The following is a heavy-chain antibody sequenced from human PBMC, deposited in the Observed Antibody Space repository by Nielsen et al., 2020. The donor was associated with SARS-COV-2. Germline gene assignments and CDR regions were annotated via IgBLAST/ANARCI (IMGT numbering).Heavy chain of an antibody. Sequence: SETLSLTCTVSGGSISSSSYYWGWIRQPPGKGLEWIGSIYYSGSTYYNPSLKSRVTISVDTSKNQFSLKLSSVTAADTAVYYCARQYRSGSYYWGGALYYMDVWGKGTTVTVSS. J-gene: IGHJ6*03. V-gene: IGHV4-39*01. CDR3: ARQYRSGSYYWGGALYYMDV. CDR1: GGSISSSSYY. CDR2: IYYSGST. D-gene: IGHD1-26*01.